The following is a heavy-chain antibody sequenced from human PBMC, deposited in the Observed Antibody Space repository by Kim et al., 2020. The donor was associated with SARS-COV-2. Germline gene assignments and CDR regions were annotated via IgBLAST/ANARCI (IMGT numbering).Heavy chain of an antibody. Sequence: SETLSLTCTVSGGIISSGGYYWSWLRQQPGKGLEWTGYIYYSGRNDSNPSLKSRPTISVDTTKNQFSLKLRSLTAADTAVYYCAGGPDSSWCIPFDYWGQGTLVTVSS. CDR2: IYYSGRN. CDR1: GGIISSGGYY. D-gene: IGHD6-13*01. V-gene: IGHV4-31*02. J-gene: IGHJ4*02. CDR3: AGGPDSSWCIPFDY.